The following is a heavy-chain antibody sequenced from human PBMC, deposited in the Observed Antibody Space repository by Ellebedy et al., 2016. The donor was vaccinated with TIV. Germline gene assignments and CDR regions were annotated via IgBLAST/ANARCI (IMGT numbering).Heavy chain of an antibody. J-gene: IGHJ4*02. D-gene: IGHD1-1*01. CDR3: AGRAYNWNDDSLFDY. CDR1: GFTFSSYW. Sequence: GESLKISCAASGFTFSSYWMIWVRQAPGKGLEWVANIKHDGSEKYYVDSVKGRFTISRDNAKNSLYLQMNSLRAEDTAVYYCAGRAYNWNDDSLFDYWGQGTLVTVSS. CDR2: IKHDGSEK. V-gene: IGHV3-7*03.